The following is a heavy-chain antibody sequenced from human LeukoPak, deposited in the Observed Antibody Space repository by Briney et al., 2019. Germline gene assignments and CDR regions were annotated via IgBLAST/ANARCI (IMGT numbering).Heavy chain of an antibody. CDR1: GGSISSYY. D-gene: IGHD4-17*01. J-gene: IGHJ4*02. V-gene: IGHV4-59*01. Sequence: SETLSLTCTVSGGSISSYYWSWIRQPPGKGLEWIGYIYYIGSTNYNPSLKSRVTISVDTSKNQFSLKLSSVTAADTAVYYCARDLYGDYPDYWGQGTLVTVSS. CDR3: ARDLYGDYPDY. CDR2: IYYIGST.